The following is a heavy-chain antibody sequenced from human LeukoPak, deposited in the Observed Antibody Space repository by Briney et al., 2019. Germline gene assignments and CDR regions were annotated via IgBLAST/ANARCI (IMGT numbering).Heavy chain of an antibody. CDR2: IYYSGST. Sequence: SETLSLTCTVSGGSISSYYWSWIRQPPGKGLEWIGYIYYSGSTNYNPSLKSRVTISVDTSKNQFSLKLSSVTAADTAVYYCARDGVGATPFFDYWGQGTLVTVSS. CDR1: GGSISSYY. V-gene: IGHV4-59*12. J-gene: IGHJ4*02. D-gene: IGHD1-26*01. CDR3: ARDGVGATPFFDY.